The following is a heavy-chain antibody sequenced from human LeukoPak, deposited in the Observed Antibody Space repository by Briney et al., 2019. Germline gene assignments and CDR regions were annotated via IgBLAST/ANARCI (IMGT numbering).Heavy chain of an antibody. V-gene: IGHV4-59*12. CDR3: AMVAGLHQLPLDAFDI. J-gene: IGHJ3*02. CDR1: GGSISSYY. Sequence: SETLSLTCTVSGGSISSYYWSWIRQPPGKGLEWIGYIYYSGSTNYNPSLKSRVTISVDTSKNQFSLKLSSVTAADTAVYYCAMVAGLHQLPLDAFDIWGQGTMVTVSS. CDR2: IYYSGST. D-gene: IGHD2-2*01.